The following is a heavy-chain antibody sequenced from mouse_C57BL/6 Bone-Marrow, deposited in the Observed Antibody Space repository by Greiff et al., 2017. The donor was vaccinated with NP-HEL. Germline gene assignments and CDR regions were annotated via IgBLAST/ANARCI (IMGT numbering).Heavy chain of an antibody. J-gene: IGHJ3*01. CDR3: ARSIDGYYVFAY. D-gene: IGHD2-3*01. CDR2: INPNNGGT. CDR1: GYSFTYYN. V-gene: IGHV1-18*01. Sequence: VQLKESGPELVKPGASVKIPCKASGYSFTYYNMDWVKQSHGKSLEWIGDINPNNGGTIYIQKFKGKATLTVDKSSSTAYMELRSLTAEVTAVYYCARSIDGYYVFAYWGQGPLVSVSA.